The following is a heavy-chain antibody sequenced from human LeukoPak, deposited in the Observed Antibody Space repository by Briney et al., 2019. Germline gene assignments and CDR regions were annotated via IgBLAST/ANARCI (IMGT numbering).Heavy chain of an antibody. J-gene: IGHJ5*02. CDR1: SDSISSSY. CDR2: IYYSGST. Sequence: SGTLSLTCTVSSDSISSSYWSWIRQPPGKGLEWIGYIYYSGSTNYNPSLKSRVAISVDTPKRQFSLKLSSVTAADTAVYYCARGRLLEWFDNWGQGTLVSVSS. D-gene: IGHD3-3*01. V-gene: IGHV4-59*01. CDR3: ARGRLLEWFDN.